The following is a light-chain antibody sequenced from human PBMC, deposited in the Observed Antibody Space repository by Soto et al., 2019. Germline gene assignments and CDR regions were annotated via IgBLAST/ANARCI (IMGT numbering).Light chain of an antibody. V-gene: IGLV2-23*02. CDR2: EVF. Sequence: QSALTQPASVSGSPGQSITISCTGPSSDVGSYNLVSWYQQYPGKAPKLIIFEVFNRPSGVSHRFSGSKSGNTASLTISGLQAEDEANYYCCSYAGRATYVFGGGTKLTVL. J-gene: IGLJ2*01. CDR1: SSDVGSYNL. CDR3: CSYAGRATYV.